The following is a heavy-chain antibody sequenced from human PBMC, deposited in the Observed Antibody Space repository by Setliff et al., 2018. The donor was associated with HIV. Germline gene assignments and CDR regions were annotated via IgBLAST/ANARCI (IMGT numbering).Heavy chain of an antibody. D-gene: IGHD1-26*01. J-gene: IGHJ4*02. V-gene: IGHV1-46*01. Sequence: ASVKVSCKASGYIFTSYYIHWVRQAPGQGLEWMGIINPSGGSISYAQKFQGRVTMTRYTSASTVFVELNSVRSEDTAVYYCARAGSGSPLILFDYWGQGTLVTVSS. CDR3: ARAGSGSPLILFDY. CDR2: INPSGGSI. CDR1: GYIFTSYY.